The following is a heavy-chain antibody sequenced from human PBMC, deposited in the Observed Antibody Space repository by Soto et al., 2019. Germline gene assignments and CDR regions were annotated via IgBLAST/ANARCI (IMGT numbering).Heavy chain of an antibody. V-gene: IGHV4-39*01. D-gene: IGHD2-15*01. Sequence: QLQLQESGPGLVKPSETLSLTCTVSGGSISSSSYYWGWIRQPPGKGLEWIGSIYYSGSTYYNPSLKSRVTISVDTSKNQFSLKLSSVTAADTAVYYCARHRNSCSGGSCYSIEGEPGVNWFDPWGQGTLVTVSS. J-gene: IGHJ5*02. CDR2: IYYSGST. CDR3: ARHRNSCSGGSCYSIEGEPGVNWFDP. CDR1: GGSISSSSYY.